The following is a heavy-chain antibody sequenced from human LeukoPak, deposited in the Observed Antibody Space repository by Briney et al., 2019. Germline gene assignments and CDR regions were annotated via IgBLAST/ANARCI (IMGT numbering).Heavy chain of an antibody. CDR2: ISGSGGAT. CDR1: GFTFTNYA. D-gene: IGHD2-21*02. Sequence: GGSLRLSCAASGFTFTNYAMTWVRQAPGKGLEWISFISGSGGATYFADSVKGRYTVSRDNSENTLFFQMTNLRAEDTATYYCARTDCSGGDCRLDFWGQGTLVTVSS. V-gene: IGHV3-23*01. CDR3: ARTDCSGGDCRLDF. J-gene: IGHJ4*02.